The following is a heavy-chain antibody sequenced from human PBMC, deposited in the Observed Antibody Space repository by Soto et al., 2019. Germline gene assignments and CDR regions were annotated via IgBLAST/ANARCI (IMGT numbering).Heavy chain of an antibody. CDR3: ARNCRRWLAPSAGGPCAFDI. D-gene: IGHD6-19*01. V-gene: IGHV4-59*11. J-gene: IGHJ3*02. CDR2: IYYSGST. CDR1: GGSISSHY. Sequence: PSETLSLTSTVSGGSISSHYPSCLRQPPGKRLAWIGYIYYSGSTNYNPSLKSRGTISVDTSKNQFSLKLSSVTAADTAVYYCARNCRRWLAPSAGGPCAFDIWGQGTMVNVSS.